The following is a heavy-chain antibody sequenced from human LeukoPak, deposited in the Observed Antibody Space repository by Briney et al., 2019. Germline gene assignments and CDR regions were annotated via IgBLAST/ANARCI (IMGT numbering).Heavy chain of an antibody. J-gene: IGHJ4*02. Sequence: GGSLRLSCAASGFTFYNYAMTWVRQAPGKGLEWVSGISGSGGSTNYAVSVKGRFTISRDNSKNTLHLQMNSLRAEDTAVYYCARAMMVVANFDCWGQGTLVTVSS. CDR3: ARAMMVVANFDC. CDR2: ISGSGGST. CDR1: GFTFYNYA. V-gene: IGHV3-23*01. D-gene: IGHD3-22*01.